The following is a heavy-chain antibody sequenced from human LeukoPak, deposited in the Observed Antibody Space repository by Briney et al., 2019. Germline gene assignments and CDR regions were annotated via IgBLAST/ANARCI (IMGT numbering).Heavy chain of an antibody. CDR1: GFTFSSYE. V-gene: IGHV3-48*03. CDR2: ISSRGSTI. D-gene: IGHD5-12*01. CDR3: ARLRGGRVATIAYYYYYYMDV. J-gene: IGHJ6*03. Sequence: GGSLRLSCAASGFTFSSYEMNWVRQAPGKGLEWVSYISSRGSTIYYADSVKGRFTISRDNAKNSLYLQMNSLRAEDTAVYYCARLRGGRVATIAYYYYYYMDVWGRGTTVTISS.